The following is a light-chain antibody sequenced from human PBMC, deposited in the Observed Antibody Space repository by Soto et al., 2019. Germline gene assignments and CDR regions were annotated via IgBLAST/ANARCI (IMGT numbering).Light chain of an antibody. CDR2: EVS. J-gene: IGLJ2*01. Sequence: QSALTQPPSASESPGQSVTISCTGTSSDVGVYNYVSWYQQHPGKSPKLMIYEVSKRPSGVPDRFSGSKSGNTASLTVSGLQAEYEADYYCSSFAGNNNLVFGGGTKLTVL. CDR1: SSDVGVYNY. V-gene: IGLV2-8*01. CDR3: SSFAGNNNLV.